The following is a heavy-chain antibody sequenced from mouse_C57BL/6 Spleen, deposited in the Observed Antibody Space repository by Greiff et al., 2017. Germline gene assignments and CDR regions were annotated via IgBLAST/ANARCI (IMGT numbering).Heavy chain of an antibody. V-gene: IGHV1-53*01. CDR3: AIGEYSKYGGDAWFDY. CDR1: GYTFTSYW. J-gene: IGHJ3*01. Sequence: QVQLQQPGTELVKPGASVKLSCKASGYTFTSYWLHWVKQRPGQGLEWIGNIYPRNGGTNYNEKVKSKATLTVDKSSSTAYMKRSRLTDEDSAEYYGAIGEYSKYGGDAWFDYWGQGTLVNVAA. CDR2: IYPRNGGT. D-gene: IGHD2-5*01.